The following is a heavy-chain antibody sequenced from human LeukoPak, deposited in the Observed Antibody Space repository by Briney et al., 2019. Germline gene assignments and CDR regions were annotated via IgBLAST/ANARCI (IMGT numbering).Heavy chain of an antibody. CDR2: ISYDGSNK. CDR1: GFTFSSYG. V-gene: IGHV3-30*18. Sequence: PGGSLRLSCAASGFTFSSYGMHWVRQAPGKGLEWVAVISYDGSNKYYADSVKGRFTISRGNSKNTLYLQMNSLRAEDTAVYYCAKDPYDSSGYYFPGAFDIWGQGTMVTVSS. D-gene: IGHD3-22*01. J-gene: IGHJ3*02. CDR3: AKDPYDSSGYYFPGAFDI.